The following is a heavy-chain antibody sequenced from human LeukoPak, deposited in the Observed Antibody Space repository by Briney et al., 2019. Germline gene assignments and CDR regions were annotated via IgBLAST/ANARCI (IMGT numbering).Heavy chain of an antibody. CDR1: GFTFSSYE. D-gene: IGHD2-15*01. CDR3: ARQKGYCSGGSCYGWFDP. Sequence: GGSLRLSCAASGFTFSSYEMNWVRQAPGKGLEWVSYISSSGSTIYYADSVKGRFTISRDNAKNSLHLQMNSLRAEDTAVYYCARQKGYCSGGSCYGWFDPWGQGTLVTVSS. J-gene: IGHJ5*02. CDR2: ISSSGSTI. V-gene: IGHV3-48*03.